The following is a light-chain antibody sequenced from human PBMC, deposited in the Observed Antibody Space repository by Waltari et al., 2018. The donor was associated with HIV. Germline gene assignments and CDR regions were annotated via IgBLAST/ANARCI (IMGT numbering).Light chain of an antibody. CDR2: WAS. V-gene: IGKV4-1*01. CDR1: QSVLYSSNNKDY. CDR3: QQYYSTPVT. J-gene: IGKJ4*01. Sequence: DIVMTQSPDSLAVSLGERATINCKSSQSVLYSSNNKDYLAWYQQKPAQPPKLLFYWASTRESGVPDRFGGSGYGTNFTLTINSLQAEDVAVYYCQQYYSTPVTFGGGTKVEIK.